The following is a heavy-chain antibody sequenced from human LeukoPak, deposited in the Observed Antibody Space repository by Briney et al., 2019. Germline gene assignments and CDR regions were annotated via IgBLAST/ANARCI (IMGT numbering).Heavy chain of an antibody. J-gene: IGHJ4*02. CDR2: IYYSGST. V-gene: IGHV4-59*12. CDR1: GGSISSYY. Sequence: PSETLSLTCTVSGGSISSYYWSWIRQPPGKGLEWIGYIYYSGSTNYNPSLKSRVTISVDKSKNQFSLKLSSVTAADTAVYYCARVSGSSFERTFSYFDYWGQGTLVTVSS. D-gene: IGHD6-6*01. CDR3: ARVSGSSFERTFSYFDY.